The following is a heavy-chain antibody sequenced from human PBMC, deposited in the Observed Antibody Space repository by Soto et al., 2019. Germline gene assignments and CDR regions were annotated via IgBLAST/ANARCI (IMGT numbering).Heavy chain of an antibody. V-gene: IGHV1-18*01. J-gene: IGHJ6*02. CDR3: ARATESSYGYPPYYYYYGIDV. Sequence: QVQLVQSGAEVKKPGASVKVSCKASGYTFTSYGISWVRQAPGQGLEWMGWISAYNGNTNYAQKLQGRVTMTTDTSKSTAYMELRSLRSDDPAVYYCARATESSYGYPPYYYYYGIDVWGQWTTVTVSS. CDR2: ISAYNGNT. D-gene: IGHD5-18*01. CDR1: GYTFTSYG.